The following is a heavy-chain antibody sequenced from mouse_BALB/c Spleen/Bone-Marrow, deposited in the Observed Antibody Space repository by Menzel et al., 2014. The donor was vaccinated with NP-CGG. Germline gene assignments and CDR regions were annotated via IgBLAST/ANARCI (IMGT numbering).Heavy chain of an antibody. V-gene: IGHV4-1*02. D-gene: IGHD2-3*01. CDR2: INPESSTI. Sequence: EVQLQQSGGGLVQPGGSLKLSCAASGFDFRRYWMSWVRQAPGKGLEWIGEINPESSTINYTPSLKDKFTISRDNAKNTLYLQMSKVRSEDTALYYCARLGYYGYFVDWGQGTTLTVSS. CDR1: GFDFRRYW. J-gene: IGHJ2*01. CDR3: ARLGYYGYFVD.